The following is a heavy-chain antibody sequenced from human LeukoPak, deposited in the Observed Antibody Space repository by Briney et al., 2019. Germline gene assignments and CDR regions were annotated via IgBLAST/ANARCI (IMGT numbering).Heavy chain of an antibody. J-gene: IGHJ3*02. CDR1: VYNFASFD. D-gene: IGHD3-22*01. V-gene: IGHV1-18*01. CDR2: ISTYNGNT. Sequence: ASVKLSCKASVYNFASFDINWVRQAPGQGLEWMGWISTYNGNTNYAQKVQGRVTMTTDTSTSTAYMELRSLRSDDTAIYFCAISYNYPTSEYAGNDAFDIWGQGTLVTVS. CDR3: AISYNYPTSEYAGNDAFDI.